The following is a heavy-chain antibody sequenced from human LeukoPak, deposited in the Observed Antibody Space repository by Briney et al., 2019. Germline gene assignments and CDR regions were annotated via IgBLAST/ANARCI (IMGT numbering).Heavy chain of an antibody. CDR3: ARYPYSDSGVWQAFDY. D-gene: IGHD5-12*01. Sequence: PSETLSLTCIVSGGSISSGSHYWGWIRQPPGKGLEWTGSMHYSGITYYNPSLTSRVTISVDTSENQFSLRLTSVTAADTAVYYCARYPYSDSGVWQAFDYWGQGTLVTVSS. CDR2: MHYSGIT. V-gene: IGHV4-39*01. CDR1: GGSISSGSHY. J-gene: IGHJ4*02.